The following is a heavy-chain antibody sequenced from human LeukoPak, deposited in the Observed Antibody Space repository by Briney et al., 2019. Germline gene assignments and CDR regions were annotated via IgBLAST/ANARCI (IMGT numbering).Heavy chain of an antibody. J-gene: IGHJ4*02. CDR2: IYYSGST. CDR3: ARDRGGGQTVFDY. CDR1: GISISSYY. Sequence: SETLSLTCTVSGISISSYYWSWIRQPPGKGLEWIGYIYYSGSTNYNPPLKSRVTISVGTSKNQFSLKLSSMTAADTAVYYCARDRGGGQTVFDYWGQGTLVTVSS. D-gene: IGHD1-26*01. V-gene: IGHV4-59*01.